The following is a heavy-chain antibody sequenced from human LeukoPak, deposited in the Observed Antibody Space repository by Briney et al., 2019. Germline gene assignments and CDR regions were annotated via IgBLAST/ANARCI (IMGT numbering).Heavy chain of an antibody. CDR1: GYTLTELS. D-gene: IGHD2-2*01. J-gene: IGHJ5*02. CDR3: ATDGVVPAALSGFDP. V-gene: IGHV1-24*01. Sequence: GASVKVSCKVSGYTLTELSMHWVRQAPGKGLEWMGGFDPEDGETIYAQKFQGRVTMTEDTSTDTAYKELSSLRSEDTAVYYCATDGVVPAALSGFDPWGQGTLVTVSS. CDR2: FDPEDGET.